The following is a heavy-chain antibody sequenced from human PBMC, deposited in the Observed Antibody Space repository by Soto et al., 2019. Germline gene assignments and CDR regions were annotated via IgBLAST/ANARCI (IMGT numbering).Heavy chain of an antibody. Sequence: QLQLQESGPGLVKPSETLSLTCTVSGGSISSSSYYWGWIRQPPGKGLEWIGSIYYSGSTYYNPSLKSRVPISVDTSKSQFSLQLSSVTAADTAVYYWFGGVVVVAATRDYYYGMDVWGQGTTVTVSS. D-gene: IGHD2-15*01. J-gene: IGHJ6*02. V-gene: IGHV4-39*01. CDR1: GGSISSSSYY. CDR2: IYYSGST. CDR3: FGGVVVVAATRDYYYGMDV.